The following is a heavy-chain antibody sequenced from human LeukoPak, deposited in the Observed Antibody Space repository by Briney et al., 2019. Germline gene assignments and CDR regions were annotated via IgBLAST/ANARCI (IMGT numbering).Heavy chain of an antibody. J-gene: IGHJ4*02. Sequence: PSETLSLTCTVSGGSISSHYWSWMRQPPGKGLEWIGYIYYSGSTNYNPSLKSRVTISVDTSKNQFSLKVRSVTAADTAVYYCTKGVTIAAGAKWGQGTLVTVS. CDR1: GGSISSHY. CDR3: TKGVTIAAGAK. V-gene: IGHV4-59*11. CDR2: IYYSGST. D-gene: IGHD6-13*01.